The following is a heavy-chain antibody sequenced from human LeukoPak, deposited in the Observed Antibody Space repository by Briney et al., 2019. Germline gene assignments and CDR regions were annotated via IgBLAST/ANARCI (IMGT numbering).Heavy chain of an antibody. J-gene: IGHJ4*02. CDR3: ARNGFPGIAAAGEY. D-gene: IGHD6-13*01. CDR2: INPNSGGT. Sequence: ASVKVSCKASGYTFTGYYMHWVRQAPGQGLEWMGWINPNSGGTNYAQKFQGRVTMTRDTSIRTAYMELSRLRSDDTAVYYCARNGFPGIAAAGEYWGQGTLVTVSS. V-gene: IGHV1-2*02. CDR1: GYTFTGYY.